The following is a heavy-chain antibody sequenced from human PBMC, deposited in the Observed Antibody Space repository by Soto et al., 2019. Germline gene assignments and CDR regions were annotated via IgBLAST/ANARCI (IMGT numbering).Heavy chain of an antibody. V-gene: IGHV1-18*01. CDR3: ARGRYGDY. CDR2: ISAHNGNT. CDR1: GYAFTTYG. D-gene: IGHD1-1*01. Sequence: QVHLVQSGAEVKKPGASVKVSCKGSGYAFTTYGITWVRQAPGQGLEWMGWISAHNGNTNYAQKLQGRVTVTKDTSTSTAYRELRSLRYDETAVYYCARGRYGDYWGHGALVTVSS. J-gene: IGHJ4*01.